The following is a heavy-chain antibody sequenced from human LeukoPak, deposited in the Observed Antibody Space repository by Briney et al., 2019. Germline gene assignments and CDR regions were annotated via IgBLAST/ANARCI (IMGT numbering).Heavy chain of an antibody. CDR3: ARDQRWLPYNWFGP. V-gene: IGHV4-59*01. D-gene: IGHD5-24*01. Sequence: SETLSLTCTVSGGSISSYYWSWIRQPPGKGLEWIGYIYYSGSTNYNPSLKSRVTISVDTSKNQFSLKLSSVTAADTAVYYCARDQRWLPYNWFGPWGQGTLVTVSS. J-gene: IGHJ5*02. CDR2: IYYSGST. CDR1: GGSISSYY.